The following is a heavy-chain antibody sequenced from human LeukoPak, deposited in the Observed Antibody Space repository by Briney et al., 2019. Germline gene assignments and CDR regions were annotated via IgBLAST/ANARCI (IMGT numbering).Heavy chain of an antibody. D-gene: IGHD6-13*01. CDR1: GFDFSIYS. CDR2: ISSTSSNI. CDR3: AKDSRYSNTWYRGVDV. J-gene: IGHJ6*02. Sequence: GGSLRLSCAASGFDFSIYSINWVRQAPGKGLEWLSYISSTSSNIYFADSVKGRFTISRDNSKNTLYLQMNSLRAEDTAVYYCAKDSRYSNTWYRGVDVWGQGNTVTVSS. V-gene: IGHV3-21*05.